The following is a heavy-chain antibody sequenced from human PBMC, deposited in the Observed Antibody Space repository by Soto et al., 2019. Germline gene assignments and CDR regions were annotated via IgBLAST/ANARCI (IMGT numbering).Heavy chain of an antibody. Sequence: KQSQTLSLTCAISGDSVSSNSAAWNWIRQSPSRGLEWLGRTYYRSKWYNDYAVSVKSRITINPDTSKNQFSLQLNSVTPEDTAVYYCARERIVATIVVSPDFDYWGQGTLVTVSS. D-gene: IGHD5-12*01. CDR1: GDSVSSNSAA. CDR3: ARERIVATIVVSPDFDY. CDR2: TYYRSKWYN. V-gene: IGHV6-1*01. J-gene: IGHJ4*02.